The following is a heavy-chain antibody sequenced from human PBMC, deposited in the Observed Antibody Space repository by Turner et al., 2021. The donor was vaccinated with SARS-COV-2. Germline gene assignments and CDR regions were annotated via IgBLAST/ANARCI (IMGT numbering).Heavy chain of an antibody. Sequence: QVQLVQSGAEVKKPGASVKVSCKASGYTFTGYYMHWVRQAPGQGLEWMGWINPISGGTNYAQKFQGRVTMTRDMSISTAYMDLSRLRSDDTAVYFCAREGSTYGSDYYYYYGMDVWGQGTTVTVSS. J-gene: IGHJ6*02. CDR2: INPISGGT. CDR1: GYTFTGYY. V-gene: IGHV1-2*02. CDR3: AREGSTYGSDYYYYYGMDV. D-gene: IGHD5-18*01.